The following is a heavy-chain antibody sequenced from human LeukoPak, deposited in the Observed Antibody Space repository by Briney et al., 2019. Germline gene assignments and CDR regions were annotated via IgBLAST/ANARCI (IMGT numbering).Heavy chain of an antibody. D-gene: IGHD5-18*01. CDR1: GFTFSSYA. CDR3: AKIQLWYRSDY. CDR2: ISGSGGST. J-gene: IGHJ4*02. V-gene: IGHV3-23*01. Sequence: GGSLRLSCAASGFTFSSYAMSWVRQAPGKGLECVSAISGSGGSTYYADSVKGRLTISRDNSKNTLYLQMNSLRAEDTAVYYCAKIQLWYRSDYWGQGTLVTVSS.